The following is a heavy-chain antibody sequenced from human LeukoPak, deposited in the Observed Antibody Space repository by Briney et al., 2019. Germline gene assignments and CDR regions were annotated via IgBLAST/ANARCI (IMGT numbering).Heavy chain of an antibody. J-gene: IGHJ4*02. CDR2: INPNSGGT. V-gene: IGHV1-2*02. CDR3: ARPDYSSSWYSLDY. Sequence: ASVKVSCKASGYTFTGYYMHWVRQAPGQGLEWMGWINPNSGGTNYAQKFQGRVTMTRDTSISTAYMELSRLRSDDTAVYYCARPDYSSSWYSLDYWGRGTLVTVSS. D-gene: IGHD6-13*01. CDR1: GYTFTGYY.